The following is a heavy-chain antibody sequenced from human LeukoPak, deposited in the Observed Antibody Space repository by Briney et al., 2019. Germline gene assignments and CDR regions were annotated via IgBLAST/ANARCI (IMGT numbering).Heavy chain of an antibody. D-gene: IGHD4/OR15-4a*01. CDR1: GFTFSDYY. CDR3: ARDPQYGAFFDY. V-gene: IGHV3-11*01. Sequence: PGGSLRLSCAASGFTFSDYYMSWIRQAPGKGLGWVSYISSSGSTLYHAASVKGRFTISRDNAKNSLYLQMNSLRAEDTAVYYCARDPQYGAFFDYWGQGTLVTVSS. J-gene: IGHJ4*02. CDR2: ISSSGSTL.